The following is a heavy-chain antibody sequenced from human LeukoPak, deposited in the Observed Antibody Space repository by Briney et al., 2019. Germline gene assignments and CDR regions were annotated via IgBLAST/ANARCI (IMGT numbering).Heavy chain of an antibody. CDR2: IKQDGSEK. Sequence: GGSLRLSCAASGFTFSSYAMSWVRQAPGKGLEWVANIKQDGSEKSYVDSVKGRFTISRDNAKNSLYLQMNSLRAEDTAVYYCARAGITMVRKFDPWGQGTLVTVSS. J-gene: IGHJ5*02. V-gene: IGHV3-7*01. CDR1: GFTFSSYA. CDR3: ARAGITMVRKFDP. D-gene: IGHD3-10*01.